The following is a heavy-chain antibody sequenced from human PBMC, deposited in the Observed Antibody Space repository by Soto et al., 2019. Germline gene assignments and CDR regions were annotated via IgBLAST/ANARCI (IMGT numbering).Heavy chain of an antibody. CDR2: ISGSGGST. V-gene: IGHV3-23*01. CDR1: GFTFSNYA. Sequence: EVQLLESGGGLVQPGGSLRLSCAASGFTFSNYAMSWVRQAPGKGLEWVSGISGSGGSTYYADSVKGRFTISRDNSKNTLYLQMNSLRAEDTAVYYCAKDSRITMVRGVVIPPGYLGQGTLVTVSS. CDR3: AKDSRITMVRGVVIPPGY. J-gene: IGHJ4*02. D-gene: IGHD3-10*01.